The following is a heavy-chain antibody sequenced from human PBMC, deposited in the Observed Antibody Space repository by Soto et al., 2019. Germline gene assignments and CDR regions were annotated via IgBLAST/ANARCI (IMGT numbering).Heavy chain of an antibody. V-gene: IGHV3-23*01. Sequence: EVQLLESGGGLVQPGGSLTLSCAASGFTFSSYAMSWLRQAPGKGLEWVSGIDGTGDNTHYADSVKGRFTFSRNNSRNTMYLQMTGLRTEDTALYYCAIKVTGWFNDAFDVWGPGKVVTVPS. CDR1: GFTFSSYA. CDR2: IDGTGDNT. D-gene: IGHD3-10*01. J-gene: IGHJ3*01. CDR3: AIKVTGWFNDAFDV.